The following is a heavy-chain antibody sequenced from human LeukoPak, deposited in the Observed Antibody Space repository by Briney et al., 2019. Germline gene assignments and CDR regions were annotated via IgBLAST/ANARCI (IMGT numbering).Heavy chain of an antibody. CDR2: IYYSGST. CDR3: ARSSELDP. V-gene: IGHV4-59*08. J-gene: IGHJ5*02. D-gene: IGHD2-2*01. CDR1: GGSISSYY. Sequence: SETLSLTCTVSGGSISSYYWSWIRQPPGKGLERIGYIYYSGSTNYNPSLKSRVTISVDTSKNQFSLKLSSVTAADTAVYYCARSSELDPWGQGTLVTVSS.